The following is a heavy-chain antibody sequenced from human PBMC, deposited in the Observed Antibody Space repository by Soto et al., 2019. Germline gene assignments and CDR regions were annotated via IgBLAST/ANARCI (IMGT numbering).Heavy chain of an antibody. CDR2: ISYDGSNK. CDR1: GFTFSSYG. V-gene: IGHV3-30*18. J-gene: IGHJ4*02. CDR3: AKDLFRQQLANFDY. D-gene: IGHD6-13*01. Sequence: QVQLVESGGGVVHPGRSLRLSCAASGFTFSSYGMHWVRQAPGKGLEWVAVISYDGSNKYYADSVKGRFTISRDNSKNTLYLQMNSLRAEDTAVYYCAKDLFRQQLANFDYWGQGTLVTVSS.